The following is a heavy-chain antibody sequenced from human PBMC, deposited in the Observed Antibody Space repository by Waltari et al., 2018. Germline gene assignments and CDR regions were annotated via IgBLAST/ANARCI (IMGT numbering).Heavy chain of an antibody. V-gene: IGHV3-9*01. Sequence: HGVRKAPGKGREWVSGISWNSDSIGYADSVKGRFTISRDNAKNSLYLQMNSLTAEDTALYYCTKGLSAYFSSWFDYWGQGTLVSVSS. CDR2: ISWNSDSI. CDR3: TKGLSAYFSSWFDY. D-gene: IGHD6-13*01. J-gene: IGHJ4*02.